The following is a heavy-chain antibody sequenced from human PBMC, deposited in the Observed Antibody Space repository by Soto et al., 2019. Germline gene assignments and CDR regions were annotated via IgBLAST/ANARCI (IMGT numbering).Heavy chain of an antibody. J-gene: IGHJ4*02. D-gene: IGHD6-19*01. CDR1: GFTFSTYA. Sequence: EVQLLESGGGLVQRGGSLRLSCAASGFTFSTYAMKWVRQAPGKGLEWVSGISGSGDSTYYADSVKGRFTVSRDNYKNTLYLQMNSLRAEDTAVFYCAKERSSGWSFDYWGQGTLVTVSS. CDR2: ISGSGDST. CDR3: AKERSSGWSFDY. V-gene: IGHV3-23*01.